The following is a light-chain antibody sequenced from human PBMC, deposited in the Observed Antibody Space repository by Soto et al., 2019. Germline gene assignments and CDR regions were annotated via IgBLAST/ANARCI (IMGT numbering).Light chain of an antibody. Sequence: EIVLTQSPDTLSLSPGERATLSCRASQSVGSNFLAWYQQKPGQAPRLLIHGASNRATDIPDRFSGSGSGTDFTLTISSLEPEDFAVYYCHQYNWPPLTFGGGTKVEIK. V-gene: IGKV3-20*01. CDR2: GAS. J-gene: IGKJ4*01. CDR1: QSVGSNF. CDR3: HQYNWPPLT.